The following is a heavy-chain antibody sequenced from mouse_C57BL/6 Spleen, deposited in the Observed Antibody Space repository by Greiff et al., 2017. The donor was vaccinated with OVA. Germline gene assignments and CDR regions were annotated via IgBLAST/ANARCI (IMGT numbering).Heavy chain of an antibody. Sequence: EVKVVESGGGLVKPGGSLKLSCAASGFTFSSYAMSWVRQTPEKRLEWVATISDGGSYTYYPDNVKGRFTISRDNAKNNLYLQMSHLKSEDTAMYYCARDIYYYGSRAPYAMDYWGQGTSVTVSS. D-gene: IGHD1-1*01. CDR2: ISDGGSYT. CDR1: GFTFSSYA. CDR3: ARDIYYYGSRAPYAMDY. J-gene: IGHJ4*01. V-gene: IGHV5-4*01.